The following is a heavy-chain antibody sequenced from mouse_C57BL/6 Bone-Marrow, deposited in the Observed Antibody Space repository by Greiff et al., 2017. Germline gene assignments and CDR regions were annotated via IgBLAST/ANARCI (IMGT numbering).Heavy chain of an antibody. J-gene: IGHJ1*03. D-gene: IGHD4-1*01. CDR1: YTFSRRVH. Sequence: QVQLQQSGPELARPWASVKISCQAFYTFSRRVHFAIRDTNYWMQWVKQRPGQGLEWIGAIYPGNGDTSYNQKFKGKATLTADKSSSTAYMQLSSLTAEDSAVDYCAWNWACYWYFDVWGTGTTVTVSS. V-gene: IGHV1-87*01. CDR3: AEDSAVDYCAWNWACYWYFDV. CDR2: GQGLEWIG.